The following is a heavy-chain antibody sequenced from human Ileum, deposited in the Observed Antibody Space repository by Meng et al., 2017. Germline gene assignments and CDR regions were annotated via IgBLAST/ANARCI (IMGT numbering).Heavy chain of an antibody. Sequence: GESRKISGAASGFTFSNHWMHWVRQIPGKELVWVSRINSDGSLTSYADSVKGRFTISRDNARNTLYLQMTSLRAEDTAVYYCARDVVVGQTTRAPFDYWGQGTLVTVSS. CDR2: INSDGSLT. D-gene: IGHD3-22*01. J-gene: IGHJ4*02. CDR3: ARDVVVGQTTRAPFDY. CDR1: GFTFSNHW. V-gene: IGHV3-74*01.